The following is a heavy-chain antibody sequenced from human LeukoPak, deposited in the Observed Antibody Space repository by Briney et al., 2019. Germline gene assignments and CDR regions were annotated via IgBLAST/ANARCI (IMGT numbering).Heavy chain of an antibody. V-gene: IGHV1-2*02. CDR1: GYTFTGYY. Sequence: ASVKVSCKASGYTFTGYYMHWVRQAPGQGLERMGWINPNSGGTNYAQKFQGRVTMTRDTSISTAYMELSRLRSDDTAVYYCARVYKEYYYDSSGYYSPYFDYWGQGTLVTVSS. CDR3: ARVYKEYYYDSSGYYSPYFDY. D-gene: IGHD3-22*01. J-gene: IGHJ4*02. CDR2: INPNSGGT.